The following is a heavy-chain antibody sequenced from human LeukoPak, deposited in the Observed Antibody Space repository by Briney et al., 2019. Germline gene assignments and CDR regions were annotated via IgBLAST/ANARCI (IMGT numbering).Heavy chain of an antibody. CDR2: INPSGGST. CDR3: ARDLGTTGAYYYYYYMDV. D-gene: IGHD1-1*01. CDR1: GYTFTSYY. J-gene: IGHJ6*03. Sequence: ASVKVSFKASGYTFTSYYMHWVRQAPGQGLEWMGIINPSGGSTSYAQKFQGRVTITTDTSTSTAYMELRSLRSDDTAVYYCARDLGTTGAYYYYYYMDVWGKGTTVTVSS. V-gene: IGHV1-46*01.